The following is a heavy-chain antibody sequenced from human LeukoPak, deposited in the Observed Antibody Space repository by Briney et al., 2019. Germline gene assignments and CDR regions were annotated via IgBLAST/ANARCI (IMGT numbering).Heavy chain of an antibody. CDR2: MNPNSGNT. CDR3: ARVLWFGELWFDP. D-gene: IGHD3-10*01. J-gene: IGHJ5*02. CDR1: GYTFTSYD. V-gene: IGHV1-8*01. Sequence: GESLKISCKGSGYTFTSYDINWVRQATGQGLEWMGWMNPNSGNTGYAQKFQGRVTMTRNTSISTAYMELSSLRSEDTAVYYCARVLWFGELWFDPWGQGTLVTVSP.